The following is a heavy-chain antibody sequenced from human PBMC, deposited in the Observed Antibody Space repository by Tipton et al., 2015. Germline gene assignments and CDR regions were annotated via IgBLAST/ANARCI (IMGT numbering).Heavy chain of an antibody. CDR2: IYYSGST. Sequence: TLSLTCTVSGDSISGYYWSWIRQPPGKGLEWIGYIYYSGSTSYNPSLKSRVTISVDTSKNQFSLRLTSVTAADTAVYYCARVPTYCSGGDCYSTVRFDYWGQGTLVSVSS. J-gene: IGHJ4*02. D-gene: IGHD2-15*01. CDR3: ARVPTYCSGGDCYSTVRFDY. V-gene: IGHV4-59*01. CDR1: GDSISGYY.